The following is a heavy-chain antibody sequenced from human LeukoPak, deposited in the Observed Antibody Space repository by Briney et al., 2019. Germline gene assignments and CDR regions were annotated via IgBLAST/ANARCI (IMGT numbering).Heavy chain of an antibody. CDR3: AASGSYHLRTFDY. Sequence: SETLSLTCTVSGGSISSYYWSWIRQPPGKGLEWIGYIYYSGSTNYNPSLKSRVTISVDTSKNQFSLKLSSVTAADTAVYYCAASGSYHLRTFDYWGQGTPVTVSS. V-gene: IGHV4-59*01. D-gene: IGHD1-26*01. CDR1: GGSISSYY. CDR2: IYYSGST. J-gene: IGHJ4*02.